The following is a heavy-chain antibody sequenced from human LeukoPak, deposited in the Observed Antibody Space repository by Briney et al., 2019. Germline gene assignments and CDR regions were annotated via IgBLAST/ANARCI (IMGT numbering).Heavy chain of an antibody. CDR2: INAGNGNT. J-gene: IGHJ5*02. CDR3: ARLAYCSGGSCYSKGVNH. D-gene: IGHD2-15*01. V-gene: IGHV1-3*01. Sequence: GASVKVSCKASGYTFTSYAMHWVRQAPGQGLEWMGWINAGNGNTKYSQKFQGRVTITRDTSASTAYMELSSLRSEDTAVYYCARLAYCSGGSCYSKGVNHWGQGTLVTVSS. CDR1: GYTFTSYA.